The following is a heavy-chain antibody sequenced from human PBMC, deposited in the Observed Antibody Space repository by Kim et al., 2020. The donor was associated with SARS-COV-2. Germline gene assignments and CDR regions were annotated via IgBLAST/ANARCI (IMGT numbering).Heavy chain of an antibody. Sequence: ASVKVSCKASGYTVYYMHWVRQPPGQGLEWMGWINPKTGGTNYAQKFQGRVTMTGDTSISTGYMELSRLTSDDTAVYYCALRADWNYAAPYWGQGTLVTV. J-gene: IGHJ4*02. D-gene: IGHD1-7*01. CDR1: GYTVYY. CDR2: INPKTGGT. V-gene: IGHV1-2*02. CDR3: ALRADWNYAAPY.